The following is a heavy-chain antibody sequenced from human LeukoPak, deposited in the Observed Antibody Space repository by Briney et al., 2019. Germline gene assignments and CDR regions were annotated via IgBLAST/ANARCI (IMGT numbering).Heavy chain of an antibody. J-gene: IGHJ6*02. CDR2: IVVGSGHT. D-gene: IGHD4-17*01. CDR3: AATLTVSTGSTYYGMDI. CDR1: GFTFATST. Sequence: SVKVSCKASGFTFATSTMQWVRQARAQRLEWMGWIVVGSGHTNYPQKFQQRVTITRDMSTSTAYIYLSSLTPEDTALYYCAATLTVSTGSTYYGMDIWGQGTTVTVSS. V-gene: IGHV1-58*02.